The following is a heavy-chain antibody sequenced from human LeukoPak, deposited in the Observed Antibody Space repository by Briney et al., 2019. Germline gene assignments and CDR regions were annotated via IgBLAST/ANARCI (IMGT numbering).Heavy chain of an antibody. V-gene: IGHV4-38-2*02. Sequence: SETLSLTCTVSGYSISSGYYWGWIRQPPGKGLEWIGSIYHSGSTYYNPSLKSRVTISVDTSKNQFSLRLTSVTAADTAVYFCATLVSTRYYFDYWGQGTLVTVSS. J-gene: IGHJ4*02. CDR3: ATLVSTRYYFDY. CDR1: GYSISSGYY. CDR2: IYHSGST. D-gene: IGHD5/OR15-5a*01.